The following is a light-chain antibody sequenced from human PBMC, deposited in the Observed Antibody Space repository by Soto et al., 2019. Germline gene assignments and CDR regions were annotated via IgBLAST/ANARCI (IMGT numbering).Light chain of an antibody. CDR2: AAS. CDR1: QTISTY. CDR3: QNSSSIPYS. V-gene: IGKV1-39*01. J-gene: IGKJ2*01. Sequence: DIQMTQSPPSLSASVGDRVTITCRARQTISTYLNWYQQNPGKAPKLLIYAASNLQNGDPSRFSGSGSGADFTLTISSLQPEDFATYYCQNSSSIPYSFGQGTKLDIK.